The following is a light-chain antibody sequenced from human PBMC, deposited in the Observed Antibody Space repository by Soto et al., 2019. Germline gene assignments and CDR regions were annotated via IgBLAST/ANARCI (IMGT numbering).Light chain of an antibody. CDR1: QSISSW. Sequence: DIQMTQSPSTLSASVGDRVTITCRASQSISSWLAWYQQKPGKAPKLLIDDTSSLESGVPSRFSGSGSGTEFTLTISSLQPDDFATYYCQQYNSSMYTFGQGTKLEIK. V-gene: IGKV1-5*01. CDR3: QQYNSSMYT. CDR2: DTS. J-gene: IGKJ2*01.